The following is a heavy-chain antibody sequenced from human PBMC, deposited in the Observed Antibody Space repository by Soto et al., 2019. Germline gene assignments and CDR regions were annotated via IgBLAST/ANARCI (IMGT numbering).Heavy chain of an antibody. CDR3: AIGVTTGGYYFYLAV. CDR2: IGTAGDT. Sequence: EVQLVESGGGLVQPGGSLRLSCAASGFTFISYDMHWVRQATGQGLEWVSAIGTAGDTYYPGSVKGRFTISRENAKTSLYLQMNSLIAGDTAVYYCAIGVTTGGYYFYLAVWVKGTTVTVSS. J-gene: IGHJ6*03. D-gene: IGHD4-4*01. CDR1: GFTFISYD. V-gene: IGHV3-13*01.